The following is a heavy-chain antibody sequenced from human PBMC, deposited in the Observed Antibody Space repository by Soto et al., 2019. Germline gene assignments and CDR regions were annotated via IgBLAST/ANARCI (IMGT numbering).Heavy chain of an antibody. J-gene: IGHJ6*02. Sequence: PSETLSLTCTVSGGSISSYYWSWIRQPPGKGLEWIGYIYYSGSTNYNPSLKSRVTISVDTSKNQLSLKLSSVTAADTAVYYCARDRGYDYRYYYYGMDVWGQGTTVTVSS. D-gene: IGHD5-12*01. CDR3: ARDRGYDYRYYYYGMDV. V-gene: IGHV4-59*01. CDR2: IYYSGST. CDR1: GGSISSYY.